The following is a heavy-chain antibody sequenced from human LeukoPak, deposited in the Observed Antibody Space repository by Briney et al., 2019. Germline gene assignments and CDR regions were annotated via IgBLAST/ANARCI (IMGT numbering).Heavy chain of an antibody. CDR3: AKDGPPVEMATGYFDY. D-gene: IGHD5-24*01. CDR2: IRYDGSNK. J-gene: IGHJ4*02. V-gene: IGHV3-30*02. CDR1: GFTFSSYG. Sequence: GGSLSLSCAASGFTFSSYGMHWVRQAPGKGLEWVAFIRYDGSNKYYADSVKGRFTISRDNSKNTLYLQMNSLRAEDTAVYYCAKDGPPVEMATGYFDYWGQGTLVTVSS.